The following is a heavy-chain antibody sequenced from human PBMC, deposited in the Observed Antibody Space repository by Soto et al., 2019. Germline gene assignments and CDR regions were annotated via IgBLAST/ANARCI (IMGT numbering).Heavy chain of an antibody. D-gene: IGHD6-13*01. Sequence: SETLSLTCAVYGGSFSGYYWIWIRQPPGKGLEWIGYIYYSGSTYYNPSLKSRVTISVDTSKNQFSLKLSSVTAADTAVYYCARYSSIAAAGTPPAASHLWGFDPWGQGTLVTVSS. CDR3: ARYSSIAAAGTPPAASHLWGFDP. CDR1: GGSFSGYY. V-gene: IGHV4-59*06. J-gene: IGHJ5*02. CDR2: IYYSGST.